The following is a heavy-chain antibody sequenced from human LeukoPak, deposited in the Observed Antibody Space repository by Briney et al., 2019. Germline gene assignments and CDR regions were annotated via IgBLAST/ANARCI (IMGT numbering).Heavy chain of an antibody. CDR1: GYTFTSYG. Sequence: ASVKVSCKASGYTFTSYGISWVRRAPGQGLEWMGWINAYNGNTNYAQKLQGRVTMTTDTSTSTAYMELRSLRSDDTAVYYCATRPAPYYDSWSGYWPDALDSWGQGTMVTVSS. J-gene: IGHJ3*02. CDR3: ATRPAPYYDSWSGYWPDALDS. V-gene: IGHV1-18*01. CDR2: INAYNGNT. D-gene: IGHD3-3*01.